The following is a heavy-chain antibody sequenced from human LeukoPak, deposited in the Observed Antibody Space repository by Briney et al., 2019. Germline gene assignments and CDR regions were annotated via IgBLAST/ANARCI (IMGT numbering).Heavy chain of an antibody. V-gene: IGHV3-20*04. CDR3: ASAGLTYGSGSYFVY. CDR1: GFPFGDYG. J-gene: IGHJ4*02. Sequence: GGTLRLSCAASGFPFGDYGMTWVRQAPGKGLEWVSGINWNGGSTGYADSVKGRFTISRDNAKNSLYLQMNSLRAEDTALYYCASAGLTYGSGSYFVYWGQGTLVTVSS. D-gene: IGHD3-10*01. CDR2: INWNGGST.